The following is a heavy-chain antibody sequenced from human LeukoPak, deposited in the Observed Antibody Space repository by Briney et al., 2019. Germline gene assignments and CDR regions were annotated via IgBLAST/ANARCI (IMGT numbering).Heavy chain of an antibody. D-gene: IGHD4-17*01. Sequence: KSGGSLRLSCAASGFTFSNAWMAWFRQAQGKGLEWFGLIKSKTAGGTTDYGAPVKGRFTIARDDSKDTLFLQMNILKTEDTAVYYCTTGLPGVHGDYDYWGQGTLVTVSS. CDR1: GFTFSNAW. CDR2: IKSKTAGGTT. V-gene: IGHV3-15*01. CDR3: TTGLPGVHGDYDY. J-gene: IGHJ4*02.